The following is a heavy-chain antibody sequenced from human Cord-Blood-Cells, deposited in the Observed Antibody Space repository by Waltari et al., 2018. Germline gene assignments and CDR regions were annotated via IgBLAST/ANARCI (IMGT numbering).Heavy chain of an antibody. CDR3: AREVDAFDI. Sequence: EVQLVESGGGLIQPGGSLRLSCAASGFTVSSNYMSWVRQAPGNGLVWFSVSYSGDSTYYVYSVKSRSIIARDNSKNTLYLQMNSLRAEDTAVYYCAREVDAFDIWGQGTMVTVSS. CDR1: GFTVSSNY. V-gene: IGHV3-53*01. CDR2: SYSGDST. J-gene: IGHJ3*02.